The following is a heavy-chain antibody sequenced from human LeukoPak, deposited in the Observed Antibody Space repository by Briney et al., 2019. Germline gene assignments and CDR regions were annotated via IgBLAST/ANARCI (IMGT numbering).Heavy chain of an antibody. J-gene: IGHJ4*02. Sequence: SGRSLRLSCAASGFTFSNNAMSWVRRAPGKGLEWVSYISSSSSPIYYADSVKGRFTISRDNAKNSLYLQMNSLRDEDTAVYYCARDAYGSSGYSPFDYWGQGTLVTVSS. D-gene: IGHD3-22*01. V-gene: IGHV3-48*02. CDR3: ARDAYGSSGYSPFDY. CDR1: GFTFSNNA. CDR2: ISSSSSPI.